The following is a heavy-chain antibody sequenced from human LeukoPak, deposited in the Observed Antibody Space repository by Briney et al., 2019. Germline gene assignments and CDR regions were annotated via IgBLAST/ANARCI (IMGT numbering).Heavy chain of an antibody. J-gene: IGHJ4*02. CDR2: IYPGDSDT. Sequence: GESLKISCKGSGYSFATYWIAWVRQMPGKGLEWMEIIYPGDSDTRYSPSFQGQVTISADKSISTAYLQWSSLKASDTAMYYCARHRGGGYCSGGSCYNPQPVDYWGQGTLVTVSS. V-gene: IGHV5-51*01. D-gene: IGHD2-15*01. CDR3: ARHRGGGYCSGGSCYNPQPVDY. CDR1: GYSFATYW.